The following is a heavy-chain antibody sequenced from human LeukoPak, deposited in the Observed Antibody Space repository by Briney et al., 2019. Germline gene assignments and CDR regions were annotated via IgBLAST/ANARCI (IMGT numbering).Heavy chain of an antibody. CDR2: IIPILGTA. V-gene: IGHV1-69*01. D-gene: IGHD1-1*01. J-gene: IGHJ4*02. Sequence: VASVKVSCKASGGTFRRYAVDWVRQAPGQGLEWMGGIIPILGTANYAQKFQGRVTIIADESTDTAYMELSSLRSEDTAVYYCARRLPNWVFDYWGLGTLVTVSP. CDR3: ARRLPNWVFDY. CDR1: GGTFRRYA.